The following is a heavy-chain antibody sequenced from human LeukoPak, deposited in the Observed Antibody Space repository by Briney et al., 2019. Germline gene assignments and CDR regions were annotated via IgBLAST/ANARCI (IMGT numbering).Heavy chain of an antibody. D-gene: IGHD5-18*01. CDR2: IYYSGST. V-gene: IGHV4-59*01. Sequence: PPETLSLTCTGSGGSISSYYWSWIRQPPGKGLEWIGYIYYSGSTNYNPSLKSRVTISVDTSKNQFSLKLSSVTAADTAVYYCARKGYSYAYYYMDVWGKGTTVTVSS. CDR1: GGSISSYY. J-gene: IGHJ6*03. CDR3: ARKGYSYAYYYMDV.